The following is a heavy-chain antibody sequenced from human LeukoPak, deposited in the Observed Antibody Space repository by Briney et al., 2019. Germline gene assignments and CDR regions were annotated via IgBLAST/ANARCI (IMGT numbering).Heavy chain of an antibody. J-gene: IGHJ4*02. D-gene: IGHD3-10*01. CDR2: ISYDGSNK. CDR1: GFTFNSYG. CDR3: AKTNMVRGVTGYYFDY. V-gene: IGHV3-30*18. Sequence: HSGRSLRLSCAASGFTFNSYGMHWVRQAPGKGLEWVAVISYDGSNKYYADSVKGRFTISRDNSKNTLYLQMNSLRAEDTAVYYCAKTNMVRGVTGYYFDYWGQGTLVTVSS.